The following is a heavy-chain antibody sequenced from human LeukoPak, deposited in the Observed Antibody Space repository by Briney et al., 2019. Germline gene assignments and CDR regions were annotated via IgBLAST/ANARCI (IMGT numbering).Heavy chain of an antibody. D-gene: IGHD6-19*01. CDR1: GFTFSSYA. CDR3: ARARKRSGSYYYYYGMDV. Sequence: GGSLRLSCAASGFTFSSYAMHWVRQAPGKGLEWVAVISYDGSNKYYADSVKGRFTISRDNSKNTLYLQMNSLRAVDTAVYYCARARKRSGSYYYYYGMDVWGQGTTVTVSS. V-gene: IGHV3-30-3*01. CDR2: ISYDGSNK. J-gene: IGHJ6*02.